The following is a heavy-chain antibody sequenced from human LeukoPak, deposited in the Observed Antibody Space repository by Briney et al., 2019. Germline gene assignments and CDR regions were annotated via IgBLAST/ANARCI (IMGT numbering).Heavy chain of an antibody. CDR2: IYYCGSI. D-gene: IGHD3-16*02. V-gene: IGHV4-39*07. CDR1: GGSIRSSSYF. CDR3: ARDHKYYDYVWGSYRAMNWFDP. Sequence: SETLSLPCTVSGGSIRSSSYFWGWIRQPPGKGLEWYGRIYYCGSIYYNPSLKSRVTISVDTSKNQFSLKLSSVTAADTAVYYCARDHKYYDYVWGSYRAMNWFDPWGQGTLVTVSS. J-gene: IGHJ5*02.